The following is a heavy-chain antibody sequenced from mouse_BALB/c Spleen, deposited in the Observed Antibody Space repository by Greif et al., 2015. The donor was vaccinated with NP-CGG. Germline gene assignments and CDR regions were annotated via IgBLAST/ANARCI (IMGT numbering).Heavy chain of an antibody. D-gene: IGHD2-4*01. J-gene: IGHJ3*01. CDR1: GYAFSSYW. V-gene: IGHV1-80*01. CDR3: ARGYDYDGFAY. CDR2: IYPGDGDT. Sequence: QVQLQQSGAELVRPGSSVKISCKASGYAFSSYWMNWVKQRPGQGLEWIGQIYPGDGDTNYNGKFKSKATLTADKSSSTAYMQLSSLTSEDSAVYFCARGYDYDGFAYWGQGTLVTVSA.